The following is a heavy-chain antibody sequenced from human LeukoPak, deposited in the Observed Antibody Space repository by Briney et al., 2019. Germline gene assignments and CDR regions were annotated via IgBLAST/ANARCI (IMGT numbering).Heavy chain of an antibody. CDR3: AISRIYYYDSSGYQDAFDI. J-gene: IGHJ3*02. D-gene: IGHD3-22*01. Sequence: ASVKVSCKASGYTFTSYGISWVRQAPGQGLEWMGWISAYNGNTNYAQKLQGRVTMTTDTSTSTAYMELRSLRSDDTAVYYCAISRIYYYDSSGYQDAFDIWGQGTMVTVSS. CDR2: ISAYNGNT. CDR1: GYTFTSYG. V-gene: IGHV1-18*01.